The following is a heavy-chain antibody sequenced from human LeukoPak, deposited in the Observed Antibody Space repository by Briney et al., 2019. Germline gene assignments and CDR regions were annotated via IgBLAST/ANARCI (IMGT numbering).Heavy chain of an antibody. Sequence: TGGSLRLSCAASGFTFSSYAMSWVRQAPGKGLEWVSAISGSGGSTYYADSVKGRFTISRDNSKNTLYLQMNSLRAEDTAVYYCAKDSDTAMGGNDAFDIWGQGTMVTVSS. CDR2: ISGSGGST. CDR1: GFTFSSYA. CDR3: AKDSDTAMGGNDAFDI. D-gene: IGHD5-18*01. V-gene: IGHV3-23*01. J-gene: IGHJ3*02.